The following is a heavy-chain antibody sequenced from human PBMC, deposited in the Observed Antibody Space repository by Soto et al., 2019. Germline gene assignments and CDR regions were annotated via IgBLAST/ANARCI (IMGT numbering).Heavy chain of an antibody. CDR1: GFTFSDYY. V-gene: IGHV3-11*01. Sequence: QVQLVESGGGLVKPGGSLRLSCAASGFTFSDYYMNWVRQAPGKGLEWVAYISASSSTIFYGDSLKGRFTISRDNAKNPRSQQMDSLRAEDTGVYYCARRGGRPSHYFFYAMDVWGQGTTVTVS. CDR3: ARRGGRPSHYFFYAMDV. J-gene: IGHJ6*01. D-gene: IGHD1-26*01. CDR2: ISASSSTI.